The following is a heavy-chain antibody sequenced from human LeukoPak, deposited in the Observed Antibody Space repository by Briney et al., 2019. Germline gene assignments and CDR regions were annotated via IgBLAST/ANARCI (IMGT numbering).Heavy chain of an antibody. J-gene: IGHJ4*02. V-gene: IGHV1-2*02. CDR2: INPNSGGT. Sequence: GASVKVSCKASGYTFTGYYMHCVRQAPGQGLEWMGWINPNSGGTNYAQKFQGRVTMTRDTSISTAYMELSRLRSDDTAVYYCARVTEMTTVTSAFDYWGQGTLVTVSS. CDR1: GYTFTGYY. D-gene: IGHD4-17*01. CDR3: ARVTEMTTVTSAFDY.